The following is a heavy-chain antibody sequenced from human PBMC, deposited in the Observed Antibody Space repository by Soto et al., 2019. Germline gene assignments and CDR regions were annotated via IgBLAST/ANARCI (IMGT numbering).Heavy chain of an antibody. CDR3: ARGVAPYYFDY. CDR2: INAVNGNT. CDR1: GYTFTSYG. V-gene: IGHV1-3*01. D-gene: IGHD2-15*01. J-gene: IGHJ4*02. Sequence: ASVKVSCKASGYTFTSYGISWVRQAPGQGLEWMGWINAVNGNTKYSQNFHGRVTITRDTSASIAYMELSSLRSEDTAVYYCARGVAPYYFDYWGQGTLVTVSS.